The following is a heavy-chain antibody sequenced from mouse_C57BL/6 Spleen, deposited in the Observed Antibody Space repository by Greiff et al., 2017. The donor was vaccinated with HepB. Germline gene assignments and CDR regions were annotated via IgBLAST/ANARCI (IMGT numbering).Heavy chain of an antibody. V-gene: IGHV5-4*01. Sequence: EVKLVESGGGLVKPGGSLKLSCAASGFTFSSYAMSWVRQTPEKRLEWVATISDGGSYTYYPDNVKGRFTISRANAKNNLYLQMSHLKSEDTAMYYCARDGIYYYGGSYSAWFAYWGQGTLVTVSA. CDR2: ISDGGSYT. CDR1: GFTFSSYA. D-gene: IGHD1-1*01. CDR3: ARDGIYYYGGSYSAWFAY. J-gene: IGHJ3*01.